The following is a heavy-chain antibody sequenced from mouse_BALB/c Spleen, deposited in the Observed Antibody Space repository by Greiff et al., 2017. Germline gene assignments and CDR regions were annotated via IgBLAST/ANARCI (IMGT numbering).Heavy chain of an antibody. V-gene: IGHV5-12-1*01. CDR3: ARQRIYYAMDY. CDR1: GFAFSSYD. J-gene: IGHJ4*01. Sequence: EVMLVESGGGLVKPGGSLKLSCAASGFAFSSYDMSWVRQTPEKRLEWVAYISSGGGSTYYPDTVKGRFTISRDNAKNTLYLQMSSLKSEDTAMYYCARQRIYYAMDYWGQGTSVTVSS. CDR2: ISSGGGST.